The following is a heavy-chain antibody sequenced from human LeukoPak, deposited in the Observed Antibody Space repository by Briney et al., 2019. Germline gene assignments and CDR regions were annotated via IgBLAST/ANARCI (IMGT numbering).Heavy chain of an antibody. CDR3: ASTLSSSWYGEY. V-gene: IGHV4-34*01. CDR1: GGSFSGYN. CDR2: INHSGST. Sequence: SETLSLTCAVYGGSFSGYNWSWIRQPPGKGLEWIGEINHSGSTNYNPSLKSRVTISVDTPKNQFSLKLSSVTAADTAVYYCASTLSSSWYGEYWGQGTLVTVSS. J-gene: IGHJ4*02. D-gene: IGHD6-13*01.